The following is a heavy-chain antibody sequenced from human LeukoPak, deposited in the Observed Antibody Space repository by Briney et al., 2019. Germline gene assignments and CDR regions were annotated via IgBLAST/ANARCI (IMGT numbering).Heavy chain of an antibody. Sequence: PGGSLRLSCVGSGFRFRSYVMSWVRQAPEKGLEWVSALSGSGESTYYADSVKGRFTISRDNSKNTMYLQMNGLRVEDTAVYYCVKVTYDYVWGSYESWGQGTLVTVSS. CDR1: GFRFRSYV. CDR2: LSGSGEST. V-gene: IGHV3-23*01. CDR3: VKVTYDYVWGSYES. J-gene: IGHJ4*02. D-gene: IGHD3-16*01.